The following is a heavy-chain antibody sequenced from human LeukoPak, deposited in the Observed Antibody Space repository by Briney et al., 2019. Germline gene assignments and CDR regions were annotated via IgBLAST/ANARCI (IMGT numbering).Heavy chain of an antibody. Sequence: GGSLRLSCAASGFTFSSSAMSWVRQVPGKGLEWVSGISGSGGSTYYADSVKGRFTISRDNSKNTLYLQMNSLRAEDTAVYYCAKDSYYDSSGTFDYWGQGTLVTVSS. CDR3: AKDSYYDSSGTFDY. V-gene: IGHV3-23*01. D-gene: IGHD3-22*01. CDR1: GFTFSSSA. CDR2: ISGSGGST. J-gene: IGHJ4*02.